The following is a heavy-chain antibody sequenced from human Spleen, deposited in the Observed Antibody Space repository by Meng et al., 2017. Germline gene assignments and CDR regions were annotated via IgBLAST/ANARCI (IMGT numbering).Heavy chain of an antibody. J-gene: IGHJ4*02. V-gene: IGHV4-34*01. CDR1: GRSFSDYY. Sequence: QVQLQQWGAGLLRPSETLSLTCAVYGRSFSDYYWSWIRQPPGKGLEWIGEINHSGSTNYNPSLESRATISVDTSQNNLSLKLSSVTAADSAVYYCARGPTTMAHDFDYWGQGTLVTVSS. D-gene: IGHD4-11*01. CDR3: ARGPTTMAHDFDY. CDR2: INHSGST.